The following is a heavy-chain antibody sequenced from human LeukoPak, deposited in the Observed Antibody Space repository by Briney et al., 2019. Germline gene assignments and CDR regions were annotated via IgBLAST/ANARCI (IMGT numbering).Heavy chain of an antibody. J-gene: IGHJ4*02. CDR3: AIESSGYPNYDYYFDY. CDR1: GGSISSYH. CDR2: IYYGGTT. Sequence: SETLSLTCTVSGGSISSYHWGWIRQPPGKGLDWIGSIYYGGTTYYNPSLHSRVTMAVDTSKNQFSLKLSSVTAADTAVYYCAIESSGYPNYDYYFDYWGQGTLVTVSS. D-gene: IGHD3-22*01. V-gene: IGHV4-39*01.